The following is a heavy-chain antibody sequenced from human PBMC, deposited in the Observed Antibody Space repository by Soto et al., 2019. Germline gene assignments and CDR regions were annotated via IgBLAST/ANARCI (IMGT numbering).Heavy chain of an antibody. CDR2: ISYDGSNK. J-gene: IGHJ6*02. CDR3: ARDDDSSSRGYYYYGMDV. V-gene: IGHV3-30-3*01. D-gene: IGHD6-6*01. Sequence: QVQLVESGGGVVQPGRSLRLSCAASGFTFSSYAMHWVRQAPGKGLEWVAVISYDGSNKYYADSVKGRFTISRDNSKNTXXLQMNSLRAEDTAVYYCARDDDSSSRGYYYYGMDVWGQGTTVTVSS. CDR1: GFTFSSYA.